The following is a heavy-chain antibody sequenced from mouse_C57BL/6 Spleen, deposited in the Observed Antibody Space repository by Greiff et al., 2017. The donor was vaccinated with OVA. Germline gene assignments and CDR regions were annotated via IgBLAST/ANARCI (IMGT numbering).Heavy chain of an antibody. V-gene: IGHV5-6*01. CDR1: GFTFSSYG. CDR3: ARNYGSSGDAMDY. Sequence: EVQLVESGGDLVKPGGSLKLSCAASGFTFSSYGMSWVRQTPDKRLEWVATISSGGSYTYYPDSVKGRFTISRDNAKNTLYLQMSSLKSEDTAMYYCARNYGSSGDAMDYWGQGTSVTVSS. D-gene: IGHD1-1*01. CDR2: ISSGGSYT. J-gene: IGHJ4*01.